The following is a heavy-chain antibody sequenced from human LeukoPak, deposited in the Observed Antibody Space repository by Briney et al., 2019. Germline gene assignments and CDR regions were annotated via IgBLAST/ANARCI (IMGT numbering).Heavy chain of an antibody. V-gene: IGHV3-30*03. D-gene: IGHD5-18*01. J-gene: IGHJ4*02. CDR3: AQGGYSYGFDY. Sequence: PGRSLRLSCAASGFTFSSYGMHWVRQAPGKGLEWVAVISYDGSNKYYADSVKGRFTISRDNSKNTLYLQMNSLRAEDTAVYYCAQGGYSYGFDYWGQGTLVTVSS. CDR2: ISYDGSNK. CDR1: GFTFSSYG.